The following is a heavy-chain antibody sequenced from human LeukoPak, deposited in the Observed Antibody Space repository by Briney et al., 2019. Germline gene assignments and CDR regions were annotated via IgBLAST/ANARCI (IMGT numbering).Heavy chain of an antibody. J-gene: IGHJ6*03. V-gene: IGHV4-39*07. Sequence: PSQTLSLTCTVSGGSISSSSYYWGWIRQPPGKGLEWIGSIYYSGSTYYNPSLKSRVTISVDTSKNQFSLKLSSVTAADTAVYYCASDLSTRDYYYYYMDVWGKGTTVTVSS. CDR3: ASDLSTRDYYYYYMDV. CDR1: GGSISSSSYY. CDR2: IYYSGST.